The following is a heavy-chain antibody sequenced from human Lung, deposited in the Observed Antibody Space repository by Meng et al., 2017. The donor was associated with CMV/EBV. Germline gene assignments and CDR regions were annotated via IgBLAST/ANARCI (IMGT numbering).Heavy chain of an antibody. CDR1: GGSISSYY. J-gene: IGHJ4*02. CDR2: IYHTGSR. CDR3: ASTRYGYYYSDY. D-gene: IGHD5-18*01. Sequence: SETLSLXCTVPGGSISSYYWSWIRQTPGKQLEYIGYIYHTGSRIYSPSLKTRVTMSLDTSKSQFSLNLNSVTAADTAVYYCASTRYGYYYSDYWGQGMLVTVSS. V-gene: IGHV4-59*01.